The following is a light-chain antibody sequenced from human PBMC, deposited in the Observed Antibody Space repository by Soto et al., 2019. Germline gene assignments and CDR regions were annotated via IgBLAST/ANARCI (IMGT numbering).Light chain of an antibody. J-gene: IGKJ2*01. Sequence: EVVLTQSPGTLSLSPGERATLSCRASQSISSSYLAWYQQRPGQAPRLLIHGASSRATGIPDRFSGSGSGTDFTLTISRLEPEDFAVYYCQQYGIPSHTCGQGTKLEIK. CDR3: QQYGIPSHT. CDR1: QSISSSY. CDR2: GAS. V-gene: IGKV3-20*01.